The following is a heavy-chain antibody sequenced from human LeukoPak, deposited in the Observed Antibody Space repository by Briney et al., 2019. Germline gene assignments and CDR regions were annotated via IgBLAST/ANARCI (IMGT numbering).Heavy chain of an antibody. CDR1: GYTFTGYY. J-gene: IGHJ4*02. D-gene: IGHD5-12*01. CDR2: INPNSGGT. Sequence: ASVKVSCKASGYTFTGYYMHWVRQAPGQGLEWMGWINPNSGGTNYAQKFQGRVTMTRDTSISTAYMELSRLRSDDTAVYYCARAGGPYSGYEGDWDYFDYWGQGTLVNVSS. CDR3: ARAGGPYSGYEGDWDYFDY. V-gene: IGHV1-2*02.